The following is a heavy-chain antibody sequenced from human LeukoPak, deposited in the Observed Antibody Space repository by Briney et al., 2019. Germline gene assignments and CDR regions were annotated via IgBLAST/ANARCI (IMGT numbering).Heavy chain of an antibody. CDR2: ISSSGSTI. V-gene: IGHV3-48*03. J-gene: IGHJ4*02. CDR3: ARVPYGYSYGSYYFDY. Sequence: GGSLRLSCAASGFTFSSYEMNWVRQAPGKGLEWVSDISSSGSTIYYADSVKGRFTISRDNAKNSLYLQMNSLRAEDTAVYYCARVPYGYSYGSYYFDYWGQGTLVTVSS. CDR1: GFTFSSYE. D-gene: IGHD5-18*01.